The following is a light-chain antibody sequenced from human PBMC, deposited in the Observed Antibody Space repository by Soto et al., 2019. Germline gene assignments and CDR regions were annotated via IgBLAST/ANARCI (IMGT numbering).Light chain of an antibody. Sequence: QSALTQPASVSGSPGQSITISCTGTSSDVGGYNYVSWYQQHPGKAPKLMIYEVSNRPSGVSNRFSGSKSGNTASLTISGRQAEDAADYYCSSYTSSSTVVFGGGTKVTVL. CDR3: SSYTSSSTVV. CDR1: SSDVGGYNY. V-gene: IGLV2-14*01. J-gene: IGLJ2*01. CDR2: EVS.